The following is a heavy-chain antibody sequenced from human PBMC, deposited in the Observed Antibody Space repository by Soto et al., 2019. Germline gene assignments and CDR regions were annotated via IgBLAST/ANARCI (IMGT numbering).Heavy chain of an antibody. CDR1: GFTFDDYA. CDR3: TKARLWGGDGYNSYYYNAMDV. Sequence: PGGSQRLSCAASGFTFDDYAMYWVRQVPGKGLEWVSGISWNSGRIGYADSVKGRFTISRDNAKNSLYLQMNSLRPEDTALYYCTKARLWGGDGYNSYYYNAMDVWGQGTTVTVSS. D-gene: IGHD3-16*01. J-gene: IGHJ6*02. CDR2: ISWNSGRI. V-gene: IGHV3-9*01.